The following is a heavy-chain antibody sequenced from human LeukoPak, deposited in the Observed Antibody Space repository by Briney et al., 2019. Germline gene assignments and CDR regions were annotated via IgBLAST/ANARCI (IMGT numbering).Heavy chain of an antibody. CDR3: ARPTHYKYSYGYDDAFDI. Sequence: ASVKVSCKASGYTLTGYYLHWVRQAPRQGLEWMGWINPNSGDTNFAQKFQGRVTMTRDTSISTAYMELSSLRSEDTAVYYCARPTHYKYSYGYDDAFDIWGQGTMVTVSS. CDR2: INPNSGDT. V-gene: IGHV1-2*02. CDR1: GYTLTGYY. J-gene: IGHJ3*02. D-gene: IGHD5-18*01.